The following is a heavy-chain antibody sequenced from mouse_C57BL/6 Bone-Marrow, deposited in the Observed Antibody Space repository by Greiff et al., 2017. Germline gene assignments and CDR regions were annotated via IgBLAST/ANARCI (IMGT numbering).Heavy chain of an antibody. V-gene: IGHV5-4*01. Sequence: VQLKESGGGLVKPGGSLKLSCAASGFTFSSYAMSWVRQTPEKRLEWVATISDGGSYTYYPDNIKGRFTISRDKAKNSLYLQMRHLKSEDTAMYYCARHYSTIFDYWGQGTTLTVSS. CDR1: GFTFSSYA. J-gene: IGHJ2*01. CDR2: ISDGGSYT. D-gene: IGHD2-5*01. CDR3: ARHYSTIFDY.